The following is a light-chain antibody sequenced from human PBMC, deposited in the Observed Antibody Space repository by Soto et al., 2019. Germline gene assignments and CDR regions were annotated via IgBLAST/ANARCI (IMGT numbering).Light chain of an antibody. V-gene: IGLV2-14*01. CDR3: ASYTGSRSLL. CDR2: DVS. CDR1: SSDIGNYNY. Sequence: QSALTQPASVSGSPGQPITISCTGTSSDIGNYNYVSWYQQHPGKAPKLMIYDVSNRPSGVSDHFSGSKSGNTASLTISGLQAEDEADYYFASYTGSRSLLFGGGTKRTVL. J-gene: IGLJ2*01.